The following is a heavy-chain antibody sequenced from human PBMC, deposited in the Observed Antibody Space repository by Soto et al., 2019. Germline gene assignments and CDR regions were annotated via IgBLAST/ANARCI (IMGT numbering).Heavy chain of an antibody. CDR3: AGAGGVYYYDLSYDY. CDR1: GYTFTSYY. J-gene: IGHJ4*02. D-gene: IGHD3-22*01. Sequence: ASVKVSCKASGYTFTSYYMHWVRQAPGQGLEWMGIINPSGGSTSYAQKFQGRVTMTRDTSTSTVYMELSSLRSEDTAVYYCAGAGGVYYYDLSYDYWGPGTLVTVSS. V-gene: IGHV1-46*01. CDR2: INPSGGST.